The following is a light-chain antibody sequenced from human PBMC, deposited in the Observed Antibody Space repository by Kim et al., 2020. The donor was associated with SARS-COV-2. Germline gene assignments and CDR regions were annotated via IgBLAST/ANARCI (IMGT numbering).Light chain of an antibody. J-gene: IGLJ2*01. CDR1: TLRNYY. Sequence: SSELTQDPAVSVALGQTVKITCQGDTLRNYYASWYQQKPGQPPLIVIYGNNNRPPGIPDRFSGSNSGDTASLTITGAQAEDEADYYCSSRDKSGYHLVFGGGTQLTVL. CDR3: SSRDKSGYHLV. CDR2: GNN. V-gene: IGLV3-19*01.